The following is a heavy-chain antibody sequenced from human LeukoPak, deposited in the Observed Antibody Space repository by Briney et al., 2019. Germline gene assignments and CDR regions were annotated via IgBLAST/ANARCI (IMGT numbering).Heavy chain of an antibody. CDR2: IYSGGAT. D-gene: IGHD6-6*01. CDR3: ARDPPAVAANTYG. CDR1: GFTVSNNY. J-gene: IGHJ4*02. V-gene: IGHV3-66*01. Sequence: GGSLRLSCAASGFTVSNNYMRWVGQAPGNGLEWVSLIYSGGATFYADAVKGRFTISRDGSKNTLYLQMNSLRAEDTAVYYCARDPPAVAANTYGWGQGTLVTVSS.